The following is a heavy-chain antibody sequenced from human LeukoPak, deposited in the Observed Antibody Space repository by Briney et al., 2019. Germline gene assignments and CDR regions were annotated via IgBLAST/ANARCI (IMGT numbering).Heavy chain of an antibody. V-gene: IGHV1-18*01. D-gene: IGHD6-13*01. CDR1: GYTFTSYG. Sequence: GASVKVSCKAFGYTFTSYGISWVRQAPGQGLEWMGWISAYNGNTNYAQKLQGRVTMTTDTSTSTAYMELRSLRSDDTAVYYCARVVAAAGYYYYYYMDVWDKGTTVTVSS. CDR2: ISAYNGNT. CDR3: ARVVAAAGYYYYYYMDV. J-gene: IGHJ6*03.